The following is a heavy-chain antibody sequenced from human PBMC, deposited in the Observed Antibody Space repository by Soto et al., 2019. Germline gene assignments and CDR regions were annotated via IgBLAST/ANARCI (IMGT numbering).Heavy chain of an antibody. V-gene: IGHV4-39*01. J-gene: IGHJ4*02. CDR3: AGQRTTVVTQGYFDH. D-gene: IGHD2-21*02. Sequence: SETLPLTCIVSGESISSSSYYWGWIRQPPGKGLEWIGSIYYSGRTYYNPSFKSRVTISIDTSKNQFSLKLSSVTAADTAVYYCAGQRTTVVTQGYFDHWGQGALVTVSS. CDR1: GESISSSSYY. CDR2: IYYSGRT.